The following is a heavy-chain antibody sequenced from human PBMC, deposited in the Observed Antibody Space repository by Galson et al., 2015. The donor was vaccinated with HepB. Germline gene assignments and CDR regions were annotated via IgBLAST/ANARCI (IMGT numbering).Heavy chain of an antibody. V-gene: IGHV3-33*01. CDR2: IWYDGSNK. J-gene: IGHJ4*02. CDR3: ARRGAWGQWLGTWDLDY. CDR1: GFTFSSYG. D-gene: IGHD6-19*01. Sequence: SLRLSCAASGFTFSSYGMHWVRQAPGKGLEWVAVIWYDGSNKYYADSVKGRFTISRDNSKNTLYLQMNSLRAEDTAVYYCARRGAWGQWLGTWDLDYWGQGTLVTVSS.